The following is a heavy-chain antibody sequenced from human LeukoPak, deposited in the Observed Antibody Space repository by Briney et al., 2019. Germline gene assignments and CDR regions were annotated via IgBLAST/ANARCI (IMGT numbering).Heavy chain of an antibody. D-gene: IGHD2-2*01. J-gene: IGHJ6*04. Sequence: GGSLRLSCAASGFTFRDYYMNWIRLAPGKGLEWVSSISTSSTYPNYADSVRGRFTISRDNANNSLYLQMNSLRAEDTAVYYCARAQVVPAATYYYYYGMDVWGKGTTVTVSS. CDR3: ARAQVVPAATYYYYYGMDV. CDR2: ISTSSTYP. CDR1: GFTFRDYY. V-gene: IGHV3-11*06.